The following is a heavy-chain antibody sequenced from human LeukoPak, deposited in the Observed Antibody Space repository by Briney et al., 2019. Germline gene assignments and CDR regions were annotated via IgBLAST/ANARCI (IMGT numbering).Heavy chain of an antibody. CDR3: ARDISTVVVPXGAFXX. CDR1: GGSISSYY. Sequence: SETLSLTCTVSGGSISSYYWSWIRQPAGKGLEWIGRIYTSGSTNYNPSLKSRVTMPVDTSKNQFSLKLSSVTAADTAVYYCARDISTVVVPXGAFXXXGQGTMVT. V-gene: IGHV4-4*07. CDR2: IYTSGST. J-gene: IGHJ3*01. D-gene: IGHD2-21*01.